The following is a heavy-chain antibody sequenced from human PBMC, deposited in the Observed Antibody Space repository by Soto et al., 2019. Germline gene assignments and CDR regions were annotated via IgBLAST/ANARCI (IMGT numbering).Heavy chain of an antibody. V-gene: IGHV4-59*05. J-gene: IGHJ4*02. CDR1: RGYVNTFH. CDR2: IFPNGST. Sequence: SETLSLTCTVSRGYVNTFHWSWVRQPAGKGLEWIGRIFPNGSTYYNPSLKSRVTTSVDTSKNQFSLNLSSVTAADTAVYFCTIRDEVTSYYINHWGRGTLVTVSS. CDR3: TIRDEVTSYYINH. D-gene: IGHD2-21*02.